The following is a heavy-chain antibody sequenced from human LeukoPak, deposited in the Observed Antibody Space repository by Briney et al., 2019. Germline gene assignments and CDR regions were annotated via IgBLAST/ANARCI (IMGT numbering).Heavy chain of an antibody. CDR3: ARDFPPYSSSWSPFDY. Sequence: ASVKVSCKASGYTFTSYGISWVRQAPGQGLEWMGWISAYNGNTNYAQKLRGRVTMTTDTSTSTAYMELRSLRSDDTAVYYCARDFPPYSSSWSPFDYWGQGTLVTVSS. CDR2: ISAYNGNT. CDR1: GYTFTSYG. J-gene: IGHJ4*02. D-gene: IGHD6-13*01. V-gene: IGHV1-18*01.